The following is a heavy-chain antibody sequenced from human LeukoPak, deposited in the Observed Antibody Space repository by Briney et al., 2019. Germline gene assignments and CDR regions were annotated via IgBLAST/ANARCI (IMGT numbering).Heavy chain of an antibody. V-gene: IGHV1-18*01. D-gene: IGHD3-3*01. CDR1: GYTFTSYG. Sequence: ASVKVSCKASGYTFTSYGISWVRQAPGLGLEWMGWISAYNGSTNYAQKLQGRVTMTTDTSTSTAYMELRSLRSDDTAVYYCARDLAPMYDFWSGYYGLWFDPWGQGTLVTVSS. J-gene: IGHJ5*02. CDR2: ISAYNGST. CDR3: ARDLAPMYDFWSGYYGLWFDP.